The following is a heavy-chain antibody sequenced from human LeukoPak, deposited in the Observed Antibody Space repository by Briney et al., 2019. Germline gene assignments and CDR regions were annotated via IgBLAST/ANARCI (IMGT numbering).Heavy chain of an antibody. Sequence: SETLSLTCTVSGGSISSYYWSWIRQPAGKGLEWIGRIYTSGSTNDNPSLKSRVTMSVDTSRNQFSLKLTSVTAADTAVYYCARHMPVGHSYNSVATPFDLWGQGTLVSVSS. D-gene: IGHD5-18*01. J-gene: IGHJ4*02. CDR1: GGSISSYY. V-gene: IGHV4-4*07. CDR2: IYTSGST. CDR3: ARHMPVGHSYNSVATPFDL.